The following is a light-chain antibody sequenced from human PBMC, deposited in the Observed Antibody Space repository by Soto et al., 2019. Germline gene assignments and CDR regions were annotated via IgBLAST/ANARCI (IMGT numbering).Light chain of an antibody. CDR1: QTLSSW. CDR2: KAS. Sequence: DVQMTQSPSTPSGSVGDGVTITCRASQTLSSWLAWYQQKPGKAPKLLIYKASTLKSGVPSRFSGSGSGTDFTLTISSLQPEDFATYYCQQLNKYPSPFGGGTKVDI. J-gene: IGKJ4*01. V-gene: IGKV1-5*03. CDR3: QQLNKYPSP.